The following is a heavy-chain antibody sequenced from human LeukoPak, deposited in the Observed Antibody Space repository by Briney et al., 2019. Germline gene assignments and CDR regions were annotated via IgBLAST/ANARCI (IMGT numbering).Heavy chain of an antibody. CDR1: GFTFSSYA. Sequence: PGGSLRLSCAASGFTFSSYAMGWVRQDPGKGLEWVSAISGSGSSTYYVDSVKGRFTISRDNSKNTLYLQMNNLRAEDTALYYCAKDRRRTTVTSFDYWGQGTLVTVSS. CDR2: ISGSGSST. CDR3: AKDRRRTTVTSFDY. J-gene: IGHJ4*02. D-gene: IGHD4-17*01. V-gene: IGHV3-23*01.